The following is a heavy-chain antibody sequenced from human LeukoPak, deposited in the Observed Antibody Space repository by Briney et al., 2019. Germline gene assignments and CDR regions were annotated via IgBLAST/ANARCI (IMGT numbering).Heavy chain of an antibody. V-gene: IGHV3-74*01. CDR2: INVGGSTT. D-gene: IGHD2-8*01. Sequence: RGSVRLSCAASGFTFSGFWMHWVRQAPGKGLMWVSHINVGGSTTSYADSVKGRFTISRDNAKNTLYLQMNSLRANDTAVYYCARGSGRNGWFDPWGQGTLVTVSS. J-gene: IGHJ5*02. CDR3: ARGSGRNGWFDP. CDR1: GFTFSGFW.